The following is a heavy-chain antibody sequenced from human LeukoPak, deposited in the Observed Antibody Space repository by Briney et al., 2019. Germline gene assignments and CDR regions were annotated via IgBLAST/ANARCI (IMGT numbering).Heavy chain of an antibody. CDR1: GGTFSSYA. J-gene: IGHJ6*03. CDR2: IIPIFGTA. D-gene: IGHD3-3*01. Sequence: SVKVSCKASGGTFSSYAISWVRQAPGQGLEWMGGIIPIFGTANYAQKFQGRVTITTDESTSTAYMELSSLRSEDTAVYYRAREARDDFWSGPAGYYYYYMDVWGKGTTVTVSS. CDR3: AREARDDFWSGPAGYYYYYMDV. V-gene: IGHV1-69*05.